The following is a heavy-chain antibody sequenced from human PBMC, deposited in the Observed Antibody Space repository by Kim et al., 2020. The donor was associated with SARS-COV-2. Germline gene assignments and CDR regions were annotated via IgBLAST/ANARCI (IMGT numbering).Heavy chain of an antibody. J-gene: IGHJ4*01. CDR1: GFTFSSYA. CDR3: ARDSPLSFSGWYAYYFD. D-gene: IGHD6-19*01. V-gene: IGHV3-30*04. Sequence: GGSLRLSCAASGFTFSSYAMHWVRQAPGKGLEWVAVISYDGSNKYYADSVKGRFTISRDNSKNTLYLQMNSLRAEDTAVYYCARDSPLSFSGWYAYYFD. CDR2: ISYDGSNK.